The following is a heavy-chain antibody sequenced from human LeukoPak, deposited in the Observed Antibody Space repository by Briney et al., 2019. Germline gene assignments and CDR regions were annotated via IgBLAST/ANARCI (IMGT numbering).Heavy chain of an antibody. Sequence: LPGGSLRLSCEASGFTFTTYGMSWVRQAPGKELQWVSTIIGTTSTYYVDSVRGRFTISRDNSKNTLYLEMNGLTVDDTAVYYCAKRVEGGISWSSNWFDPRGQGALVTVSS. CDR3: AKRVEGGISWSSNWFDP. V-gene: IGHV3-23*01. D-gene: IGHD6-13*01. CDR2: IIGTTST. J-gene: IGHJ5*02. CDR1: GFTFTTYG.